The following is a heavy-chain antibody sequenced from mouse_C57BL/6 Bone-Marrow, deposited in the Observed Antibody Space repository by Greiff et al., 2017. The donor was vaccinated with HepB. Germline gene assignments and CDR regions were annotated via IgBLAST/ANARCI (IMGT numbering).Heavy chain of an antibody. CDR2: IYPGNSDT. D-gene: IGHD2-5*01. V-gene: IGHV1-5*01. CDR1: GYTFTSYW. CDR3: TREDDSNYLTYFDV. Sequence: EVQLQQSGTVLARPGASVKMSCKTSGYTFTSYWMHWVKQRPGPGLEWIGAIYPGNSDTSYNQKFKGKAKLTAVTSASTAYMELSSLTNEDSAVYYCTREDDSNYLTYFDVWGTGTTVTVSS. J-gene: IGHJ1*03.